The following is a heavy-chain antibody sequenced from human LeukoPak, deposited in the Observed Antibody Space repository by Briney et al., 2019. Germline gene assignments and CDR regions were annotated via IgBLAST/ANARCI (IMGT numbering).Heavy chain of an antibody. Sequence: GGSLRLSCAVSGFTFSNYWMHWVRQAPGKGLVWVSRINSDGSSTNYADSVKGRFTIFRDNTKNTLYLQMNSLSAEDTAVYFCTRVGRPIYDYWGQGTLVTVSS. CDR2: INSDGSST. CDR3: TRVGRPIYDY. CDR1: GFTFSNYW. J-gene: IGHJ4*02. V-gene: IGHV3-74*01. D-gene: IGHD3-10*01.